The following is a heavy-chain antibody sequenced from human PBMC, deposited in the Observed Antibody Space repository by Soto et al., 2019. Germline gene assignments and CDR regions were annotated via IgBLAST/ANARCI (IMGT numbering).Heavy chain of an antibody. CDR1: GGSISSYY. V-gene: IGHV4-59*01. CDR2: IYYSGST. D-gene: IGHD5-18*01. Sequence: SETLSLTCTVSGGSISSYYWSWIRQPPGKGLEWIGYIYYSGSTNYNPSLKSRVTISVDTSKNQFSLKLSSVTAADTAVYYCARGGYSYGLSGLGGFPSSRFDPWGQGTLVTVS. CDR3: ARGGYSYGLSGLGGFPSSRFDP. J-gene: IGHJ5*02.